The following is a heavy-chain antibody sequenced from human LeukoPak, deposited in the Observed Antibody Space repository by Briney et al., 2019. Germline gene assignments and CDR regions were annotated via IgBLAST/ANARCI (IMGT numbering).Heavy chain of an antibody. CDR3: ARVSSSWYQDWYFDL. D-gene: IGHD6-13*01. Sequence: SETLSLTCTVPGGSISSYYWSWIRQPAGKGLEWIGRIETSGSTNYKPSLKSRVTMSVDTSKNQFSLKLSSVTAADTAVYYCARVSSSWYQDWYFDLWGRGTLVTVSS. V-gene: IGHV4-4*07. CDR2: IETSGST. CDR1: GGSISSYY. J-gene: IGHJ2*01.